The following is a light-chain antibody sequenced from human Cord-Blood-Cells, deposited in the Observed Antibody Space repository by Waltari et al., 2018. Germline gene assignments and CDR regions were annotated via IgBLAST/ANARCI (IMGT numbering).Light chain of an antibody. CDR1: SSDVGGYNY. Sequence: QSALTQPRSVSGSPGQSVTIPCTGTSSDVGGYNYVSWYQQHPGKAPKLMIYDVSKRPSGVPDRFFGSKSGNTASLTISGLQAEDEADYYCCSYAGSYTVVFGGGTKLTVL. J-gene: IGLJ2*01. V-gene: IGLV2-11*01. CDR2: DVS. CDR3: CSYAGSYTVV.